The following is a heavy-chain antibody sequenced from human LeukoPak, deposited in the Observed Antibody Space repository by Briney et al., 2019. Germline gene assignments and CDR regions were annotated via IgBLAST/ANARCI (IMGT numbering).Heavy chain of an antibody. V-gene: IGHV3-74*03. J-gene: IGHJ4*02. CDR2: INERGTDS. D-gene: IGHD1-1*01. CDR3: VRDETLWTLDW. Sequence: GGSLRLSCAASGFTFSNFGMHWVRQPPGMGLVWVSRINERGTDSMYAESVKGRFTISRDNAKNTVYLQMNSLRAEDTAVYYCVRDETLWTLDWWGQGTLVSVSS. CDR1: GFTFSNFG.